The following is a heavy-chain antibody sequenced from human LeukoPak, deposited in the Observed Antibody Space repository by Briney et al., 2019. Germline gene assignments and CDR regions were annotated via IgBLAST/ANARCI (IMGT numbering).Heavy chain of an antibody. Sequence: PGGSLRLSCAASGFTFSSYGMHWVRQAPGKGLEWVAFIRYDGSNKYYADSVKGRLTISRDNSKNTLYLQMNSLRAEDTALYYCAKHIVVVPAAITDYWGQGTLVTVSS. J-gene: IGHJ4*02. CDR3: AKHIVVVPAAITDY. D-gene: IGHD2-2*01. V-gene: IGHV3-30*02. CDR1: GFTFSSYG. CDR2: IRYDGSNK.